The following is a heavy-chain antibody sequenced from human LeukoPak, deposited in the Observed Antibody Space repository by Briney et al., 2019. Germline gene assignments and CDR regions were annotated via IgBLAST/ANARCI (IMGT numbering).Heavy chain of an antibody. J-gene: IGHJ4*02. Sequence: SETLSLTCTVSGGSISSSSYYWGWIRQPPGKGLQWIGSIYYSGSTYYNPSLKSRVTISVDTSKNQFSLKLSSVTAADTAVYYCAREYGGYGRYFDYWGQGTLVTASS. CDR2: IYYSGST. D-gene: IGHD5-12*01. CDR1: GGSISSSSYY. V-gene: IGHV4-39*02. CDR3: AREYGGYGRYFDY.